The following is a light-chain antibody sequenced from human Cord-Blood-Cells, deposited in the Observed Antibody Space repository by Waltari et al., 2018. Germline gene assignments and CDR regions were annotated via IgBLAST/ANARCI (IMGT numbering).Light chain of an antibody. J-gene: IGKJ1*01. Sequence: AIRITQSPSSLSASTGDRVTITCRASQGISSYLAWYQQKPGKAPKLLIYAASTLQSGVPSRFRGSGSGTDFTLTLSCLQSEDFATYYCQQYYSYPRTFGQGTKVEIK. CDR2: AAS. V-gene: IGKV1-8*01. CDR1: QGISSY. CDR3: QQYYSYPRT.